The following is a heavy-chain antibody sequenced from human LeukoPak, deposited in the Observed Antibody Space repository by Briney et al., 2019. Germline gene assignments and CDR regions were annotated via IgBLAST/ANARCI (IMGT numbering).Heavy chain of an antibody. CDR2: INHSGTT. CDR1: GGSFSSYY. V-gene: IGHV4-34*01. CDR3: ARGVYIAAAQYGY. D-gene: IGHD6-13*01. Sequence: SETLSLTCAVYGGSFSSYYWSWIRQSPGKGLEWIGEINHSGTTKYDPSLKSRVTISVDTSKNQFSLKPNSVTAADTAVYYCARGVYIAAAQYGYWGQGTLVTVSS. J-gene: IGHJ4*02.